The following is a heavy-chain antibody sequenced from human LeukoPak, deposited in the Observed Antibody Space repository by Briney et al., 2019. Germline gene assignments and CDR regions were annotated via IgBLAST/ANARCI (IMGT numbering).Heavy chain of an antibody. V-gene: IGHV3-74*01. CDR2: INSDGSIT. Sequence: GGSLRLSCAASGFAFSRNWMHWVRQAPGKGLVWVSRINSDGSITNYADSVKGRFTISRDNAKNTQYLQMSSLRAEDTAVYFWAKIDAYWGQGTLVTVSS. CDR3: AKIDAY. CDR1: GFAFSRNW. J-gene: IGHJ4*02.